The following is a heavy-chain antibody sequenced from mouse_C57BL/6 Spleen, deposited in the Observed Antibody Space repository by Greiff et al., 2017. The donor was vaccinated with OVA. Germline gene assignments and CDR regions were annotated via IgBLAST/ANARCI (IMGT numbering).Heavy chain of an antibody. CDR1: GFTFTDYY. CDR2: IRNKANGYTT. V-gene: IGHV7-3*01. Sequence: DVQLVASGGGLVQPGGSLSLSCAASGFTFTDYYMSWVRQPPGKALEWLGFIRNKANGYTTEYSASVKGRFTISRDNSQSILYLQMNALRAEDSATYYCARWRVDYAMDYWGQGTSVTVSS. J-gene: IGHJ4*01. CDR3: ARWRVDYAMDY.